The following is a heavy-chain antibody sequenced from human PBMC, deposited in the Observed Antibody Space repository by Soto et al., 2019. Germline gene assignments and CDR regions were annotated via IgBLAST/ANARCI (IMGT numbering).Heavy chain of an antibody. CDR1: GFSFSSYY. Sequence: GGSLRLSCVASGFSFSSYYMSWARQVPGRGLEWLAKIKQDGSEKSYVDSVRGRFTISRDNAKNSLYLEMDSLRPEDTAVYFCGRISRGAPGRTFWGPGALFTVSS. J-gene: IGHJ4*02. V-gene: IGHV3-7*03. D-gene: IGHD2-15*01. CDR2: IKQDGSEK. CDR3: GRISRGAPGRTF.